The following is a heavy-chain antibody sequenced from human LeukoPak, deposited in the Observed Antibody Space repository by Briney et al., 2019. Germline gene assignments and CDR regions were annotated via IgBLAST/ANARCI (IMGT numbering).Heavy chain of an antibody. J-gene: IGHJ5*02. CDR2: MSSDGSKK. Sequence: GGSLRLSCAASGFSFNNCDIHWVRQAPGKGLEWVAVMSSDGSKKDYVNAVRGRFTISRDNSKNTLYLQMNSLRAEDTAIYYCAIDYNLNAGPLHPWGQGTLVTVSS. CDR1: GFSFNNCD. D-gene: IGHD1-20*01. CDR3: AIDYNLNAGPLHP. V-gene: IGHV3-30*03.